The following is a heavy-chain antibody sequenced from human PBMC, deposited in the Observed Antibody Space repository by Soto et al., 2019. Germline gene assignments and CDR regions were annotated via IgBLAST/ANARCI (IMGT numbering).Heavy chain of an antibody. Sequence: SETLSLTCTVSGGSISSGDYYWSWIRQPPGKGLEWIGYIYYSGSTYYNPSLKSRVTISVDTSKNQFSLKLSSVTAADTAVYYCARDIGTTVSSDYWGQGTLVTVSS. CDR3: ARDIGTTVSSDY. D-gene: IGHD4-17*01. CDR1: GGSISSGDYY. J-gene: IGHJ4*02. CDR2: IYYSGST. V-gene: IGHV4-30-4*01.